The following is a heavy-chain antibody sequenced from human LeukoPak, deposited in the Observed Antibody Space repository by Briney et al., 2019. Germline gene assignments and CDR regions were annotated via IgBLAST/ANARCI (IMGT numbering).Heavy chain of an antibody. J-gene: IGHJ4*02. CDR2: IKSISDGGTT. CDR3: TTDEGY. Sequence: PGGSLRLSCAASGFTFSSYAMSWVRQAPGKGLEWVGRIKSISDGGTTDYAAPVKGRFTVSRDDSKNTLYLQMNGLKTEDTAVYYCTTDEGYWGQGTLVTVSS. CDR1: GFTFSSYA. V-gene: IGHV3-15*01.